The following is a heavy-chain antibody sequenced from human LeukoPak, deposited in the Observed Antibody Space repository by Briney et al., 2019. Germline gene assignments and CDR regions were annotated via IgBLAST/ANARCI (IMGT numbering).Heavy chain of an antibody. CDR1: GYTFTSYG. J-gene: IGHJ1*01. Sequence: ASVKVSCKASGYTFTSYGISWVRQAPGQGLEWMGWISAYNGNTNYAQKLQGRVTMTTDTSTSTAYMELRSLRSDDTAVYYCARDLRAVAGTSSSQHWGQGTLVTVSS. D-gene: IGHD6-19*01. CDR2: ISAYNGNT. CDR3: ARDLRAVAGTSSSQH. V-gene: IGHV1-18*01.